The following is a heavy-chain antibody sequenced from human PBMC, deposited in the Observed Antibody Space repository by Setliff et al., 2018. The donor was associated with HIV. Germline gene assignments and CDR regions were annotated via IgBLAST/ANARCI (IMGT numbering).Heavy chain of an antibody. CDR2: IYYSGST. J-gene: IGHJ3*02. CDR3: ARGEAYCGGDCSNDAFDI. Sequence: PSETLSLTCTVSGGSTSSYYWSWIRQPPGKGLEWIGYIYYSGSTNYNPSLKSRVTVSVDTSKNQFSLKLSSVTAADTAVYYCARGEAYCGGDCSNDAFDIWGQGTMVTVSS. D-gene: IGHD2-21*02. V-gene: IGHV4-59*01. CDR1: GGSTSSYY.